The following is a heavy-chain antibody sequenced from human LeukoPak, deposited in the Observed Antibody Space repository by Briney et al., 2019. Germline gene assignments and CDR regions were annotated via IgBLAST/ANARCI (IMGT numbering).Heavy chain of an antibody. D-gene: IGHD2-2*01. Sequence: SETLSLTCTVSGASIRSGDYYWSWIRQPPGKGLEWIGYIYYSGSTNYNPSLKSRVTISVDTSKNQFSLKLSSVTAADTAVYYCARENDVTGNALDVWGQGTTVTVSS. CDR1: GASIRSGDYY. CDR3: ARENDVTGNALDV. V-gene: IGHV4-61*08. CDR2: IYYSGST. J-gene: IGHJ6*02.